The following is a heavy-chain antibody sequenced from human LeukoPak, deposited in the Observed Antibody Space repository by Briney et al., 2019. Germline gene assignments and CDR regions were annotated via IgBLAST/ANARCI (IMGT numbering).Heavy chain of an antibody. CDR3: ARSPTYYYMDV. J-gene: IGHJ6*03. Sequence: QPGGSLTLSCEASGFTFSNYVIHWVRQAPGKGLEWLAVISYDGTNKYYTDSVKGRFTISRDHSKTTVDLQMDSLGGADTAVYYCARSPTYYYMDVWGKGTTVTVSS. V-gene: IGHV3-30-3*01. CDR2: ISYDGTNK. CDR1: GFTFSNYV.